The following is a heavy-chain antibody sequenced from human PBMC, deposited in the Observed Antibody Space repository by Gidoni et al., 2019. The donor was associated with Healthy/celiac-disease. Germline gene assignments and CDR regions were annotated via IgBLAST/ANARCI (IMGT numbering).Heavy chain of an antibody. CDR1: GFTFSSYW. Sequence: EVQLVESGGGLVQPGGALRLSGAASGFTFSSYWMSWVRQAPGKGLEWVANIKQDCSEKYYVDSVKGRFTISRDNAKNSLYLHMNSLRADDTAVYYCARDVGDVQWELRLNDAFDIWGQGTMVTVSS. CDR2: IKQDCSEK. CDR3: ARDVGDVQWELRLNDAFDI. V-gene: IGHV3-7*04. J-gene: IGHJ3*02. D-gene: IGHD1-26*01.